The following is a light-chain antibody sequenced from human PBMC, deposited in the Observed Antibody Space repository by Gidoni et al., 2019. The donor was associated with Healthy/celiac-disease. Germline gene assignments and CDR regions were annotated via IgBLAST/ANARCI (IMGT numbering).Light chain of an antibody. Sequence: DIQMTQSPSTLSASVGDRVTITCRASQSISSWLAWYQQKPGKAPKLLIYDASSLKSGVPSRFSGSGSGTEFTLTISSLQPYDFATYYCQQYNSYLFXPXTKVDIK. CDR1: QSISSW. J-gene: IGKJ3*01. CDR3: QQYNSYL. V-gene: IGKV1-5*01. CDR2: DAS.